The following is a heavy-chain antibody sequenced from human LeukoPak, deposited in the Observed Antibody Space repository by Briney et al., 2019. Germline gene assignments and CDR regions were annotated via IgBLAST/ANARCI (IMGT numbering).Heavy chain of an antibody. CDR2: IDHSGST. J-gene: IGHJ6*03. V-gene: IGHV4-34*01. CDR3: ARHGHYDFWRELYYYYYYMDV. D-gene: IGHD3-3*01. Sequence: SETLSLTCAVYGGSVSGYYWSWIRQAPGKGLEWIGEIDHSGSTNYNPSLKSRVTISVDRSKNQFSLKVSSVTAADTAVYYCARHGHYDFWRELYYYYYYMDVWGKGTTVTVS. CDR1: GGSVSGYY.